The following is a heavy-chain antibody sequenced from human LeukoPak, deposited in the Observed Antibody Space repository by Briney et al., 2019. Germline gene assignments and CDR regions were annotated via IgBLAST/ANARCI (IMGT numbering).Heavy chain of an antibody. CDR3: ARYGSGSTWFDP. J-gene: IGHJ5*02. V-gene: IGHV4-30-4*01. Sequence: PSQTLSLTCTVSGGSISSDNYQWSWIRQPPGKGLEWIGYINYSGSTYYNPSLKSRVTISVDTSKNHFSLKLSSVTTADTAVYYCARYGSGSTWFDPWGQGTLVTVSS. CDR1: GGSISSDNYQ. D-gene: IGHD3-10*01. CDR2: INYSGST.